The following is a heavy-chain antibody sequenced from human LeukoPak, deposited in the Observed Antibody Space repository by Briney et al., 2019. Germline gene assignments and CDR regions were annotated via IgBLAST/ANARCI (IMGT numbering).Heavy chain of an antibody. Sequence: SETLSLTCTVSGGSISSYYWSWIRQPPGKGLEWIGYIYYSGSTNYNPSLKSRVTISVDTSKNQFSLKLSSVTAADTAVYYCARGLWFGDLLGNWFDPWGQGTLVTVSS. D-gene: IGHD3-10*01. V-gene: IGHV4-59*08. J-gene: IGHJ5*02. CDR3: ARGLWFGDLLGNWFDP. CDR1: GGSISSYY. CDR2: IYYSGST.